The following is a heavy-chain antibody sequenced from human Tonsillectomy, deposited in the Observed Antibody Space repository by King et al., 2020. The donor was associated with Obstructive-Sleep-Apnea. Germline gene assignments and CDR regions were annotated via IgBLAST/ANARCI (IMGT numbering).Heavy chain of an antibody. Sequence: QLVQSGAEVKKPGESLKISCKGSVCSFTNYWIAWVRQVPGKGLEWMGNICRGDACTKSSPSFRGQGTVTIDKAISTAYMQWSSLKASDTAMSYCGRRNRGTGAGYYFDYWGQGTLVTVSS. V-gene: IGHV5-51*01. CDR3: GRRNRGTGAGYYFDY. CDR1: VCSFTNYW. CDR2: ICRGDACT. D-gene: IGHD7-27*01. J-gene: IGHJ4*02.